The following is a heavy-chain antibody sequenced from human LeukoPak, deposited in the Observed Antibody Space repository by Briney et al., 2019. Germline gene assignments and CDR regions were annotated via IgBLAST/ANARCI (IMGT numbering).Heavy chain of an antibody. Sequence: ASVKVSCKASGYTFTSYDINWVRQATGQGLEWMGGFDPEDGETIYAQKFQGRVTMTEDTSTDTAYMELSSLRSEDTAVYYCATPISSSWSNLEYYFDYWGQGTLVTVSS. CDR1: GYTFTSYD. D-gene: IGHD6-13*01. CDR3: ATPISSSWSNLEYYFDY. J-gene: IGHJ4*02. V-gene: IGHV1-24*01. CDR2: FDPEDGET.